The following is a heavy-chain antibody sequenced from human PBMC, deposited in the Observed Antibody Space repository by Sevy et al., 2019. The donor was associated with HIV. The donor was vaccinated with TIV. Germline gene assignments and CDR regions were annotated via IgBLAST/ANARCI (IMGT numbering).Heavy chain of an antibody. J-gene: IGHJ6*02. CDR1: GFTFSSYG. CDR3: AKDRSTIVVVVAASWGMDV. Sequence: GSLRLSCAASGFTFSSYGMHWVRQAPGKGLEWVAVISYDGSNKYYADSVKGRFTISRDNSKNTLYLQMNSLRAEDTAVYYCAKDRSTIVVVVAASWGMDVWGQGTTVTVSS. CDR2: ISYDGSNK. D-gene: IGHD2-15*01. V-gene: IGHV3-30*18.